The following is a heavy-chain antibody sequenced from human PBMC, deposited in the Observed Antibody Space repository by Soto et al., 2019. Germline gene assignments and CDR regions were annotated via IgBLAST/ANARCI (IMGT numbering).Heavy chain of an antibody. CDR2: ISAYNGNT. J-gene: IGHJ6*02. CDR3: ARDGYYDFWSGYYPKDYYYGMDV. CDR1: GYTFTSYG. Sequence: ASVNVSCKASGYTFTSYGISWVRQAPGQGLEWMGWISAYNGNTNYAQKLQGRVTMTTDTSTSTAYMELRSLRSDDTAVYYCARDGYYDFWSGYYPKDYYYGMDVWGQGTTVTVSS. V-gene: IGHV1-18*04. D-gene: IGHD3-3*01.